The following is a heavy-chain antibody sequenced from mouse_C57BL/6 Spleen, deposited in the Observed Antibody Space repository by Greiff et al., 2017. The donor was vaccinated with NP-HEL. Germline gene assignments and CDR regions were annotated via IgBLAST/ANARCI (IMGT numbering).Heavy chain of an antibody. CDR1: GFTFSSYA. J-gene: IGHJ2*01. Sequence: EVKVVESGGGLVKPGGSLKLSCAASGFTFSSYAMSWVRQTPEKRLEWVATISDGGSYTYYPDNVKGRFTISRDNAKNNLYLQMSHLKSEDTAMYYCARDPLGDYWGQGTTLTVSS. V-gene: IGHV5-4*01. CDR2: ISDGGSYT. CDR3: ARDPLGDY. D-gene: IGHD2-10*02.